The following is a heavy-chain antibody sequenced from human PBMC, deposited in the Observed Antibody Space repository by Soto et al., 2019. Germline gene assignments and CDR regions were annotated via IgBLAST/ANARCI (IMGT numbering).Heavy chain of an antibody. J-gene: IGHJ5*02. CDR3: ERPKIAFYNWFDP. CDR2: IYYSGST. CDR1: GGSISSGGYY. Sequence: SETLSLTCTVSGGSISSGGYYWSWIRQHPGKGLEWIGYIYYSGSTYYNPSLKSRVTISVDTSKNQFSLKLYSVTAADTAVYYWERPKIAFYNWFDPWGQGTLVTVSS. V-gene: IGHV4-31*03. D-gene: IGHD3-3*02.